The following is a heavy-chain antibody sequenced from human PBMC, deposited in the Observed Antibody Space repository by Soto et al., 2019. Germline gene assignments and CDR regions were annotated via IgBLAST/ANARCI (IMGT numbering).Heavy chain of an antibody. CDR1: GYTFTSYD. CDR3: ARDEITGTTTWFDP. J-gene: IGHJ5*02. CDR2: MNPNSGNT. D-gene: IGHD1-7*01. V-gene: IGHV1-8*01. Sequence: QVQLVQSGAEVKKPGASVKVSCKTSGYTFTSYDINWVRQATGQGLEWMGWMNPNSGNTGYAQKLQGRVTMTRNTSISPAYMELSSLRSEDTAMYYGARDEITGTTTWFDPLGQGTLVTVSS.